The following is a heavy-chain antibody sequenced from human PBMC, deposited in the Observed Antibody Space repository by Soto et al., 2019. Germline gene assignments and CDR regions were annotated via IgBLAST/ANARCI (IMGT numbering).Heavy chain of an antibody. CDR2: INAGNGNT. CDR1: GYTFTSYA. J-gene: IGHJ4*02. V-gene: IGHV1-3*01. D-gene: IGHD6-6*01. Sequence: QVQLVQSGAEVKKPGASVKVSCKASGYTFTSYAMPWVRQAPGQRLEWMGWINAGNGNTKYSQKFQGRVTITRDTSASTAYMELSSLRSEDTAVYYCARRGAFDSSSSGGTCFDYWGQGTLVTVSS. CDR3: ARRGAFDSSSSGGTCFDY.